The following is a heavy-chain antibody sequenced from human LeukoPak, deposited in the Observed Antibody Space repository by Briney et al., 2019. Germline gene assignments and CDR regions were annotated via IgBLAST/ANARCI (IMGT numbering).Heavy chain of an antibody. CDR2: IRYDGSNK. D-gene: IGHD1-26*01. CDR3: AKKEGSESYGSDY. J-gene: IGHJ4*02. V-gene: IGHV3-30*02. CDR1: GFTFSSYG. Sequence: GGSLRLSCAASGFTFSSYGMHWVRQAPGKGLEWVAFIRYDGSNKYYADSVKGRFTISRDNSKNTLYLQMNSLRAEDTAVYYCAKKEGSESYGSDYWGQGTLVTVSS.